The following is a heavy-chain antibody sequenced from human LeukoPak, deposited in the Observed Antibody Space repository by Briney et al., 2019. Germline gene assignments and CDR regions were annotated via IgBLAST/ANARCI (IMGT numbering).Heavy chain of an antibody. V-gene: IGHV3-7*01. J-gene: IGHJ4*02. CDR1: GFTFSSYS. Sequence: GGSLRLSCAASGFTFSSYSMNWVRQAPGKGLEWVANIKQDGSEKYYVDSVKGRFTISRDNAKNSLYLQMNSLRAEDTAVYYCARGAAAAYWGQGTLVTVSS. CDR2: IKQDGSEK. D-gene: IGHD6-13*01. CDR3: ARGAAAAY.